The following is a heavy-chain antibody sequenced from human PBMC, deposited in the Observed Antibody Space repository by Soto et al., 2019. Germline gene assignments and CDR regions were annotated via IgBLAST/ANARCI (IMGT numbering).Heavy chain of an antibody. D-gene: IGHD2-8*02. CDR3: YWQGTTSYYFHS. Sequence: EVQLVEAGGCLVNPGGSLSLSCALSGLTFRDAWMNWVRQAPGKGLEWGANIKSNGAKAPPEYAESVKGRVTISRYDPKNTVYLQMSGLKTEDTAVDYCYWQGTTSYYFHSWGQGTLVTVSS. CDR2: IKSNGAKAPP. V-gene: IGHV3-15*05. CDR1: GLTFRDAW. J-gene: IGHJ4*02.